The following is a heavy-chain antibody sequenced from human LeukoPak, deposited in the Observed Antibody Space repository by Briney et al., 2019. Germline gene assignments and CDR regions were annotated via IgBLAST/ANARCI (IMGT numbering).Heavy chain of an antibody. D-gene: IGHD2-2*01. J-gene: IGHJ3*02. Sequence: SETLSLTCTVSGSISGHWWSWIRQPPGTGVEWIGDSYTSGSTNYNPSLESRVTIPVDTSKNQFSLDLSSVTAADTDVYYCARQKCTSASCLTKNAFDIWGQGIMVTVSS. V-gene: IGHV4-4*09. CDR2: SYTSGST. CDR1: GSISGHW. CDR3: ARQKCTSASCLTKNAFDI.